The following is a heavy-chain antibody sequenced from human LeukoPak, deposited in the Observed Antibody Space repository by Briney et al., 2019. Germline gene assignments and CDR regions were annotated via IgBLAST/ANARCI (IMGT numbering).Heavy chain of an antibody. CDR3: ARDSPITMILGPGWYFDL. J-gene: IGHJ2*01. Sequence: PSETLSLTCTVSGGSISSGDYYGSWIRQPPGKGLEWIGYIYYSGSTYYNPSLKSRVTISVDTSKNQFSLKLSSVTAADTAVYYCARDSPITMILGPGWYFDLWGRGTLVTVSS. CDR2: IYYSGST. V-gene: IGHV4-30-4*01. D-gene: IGHD3-22*01. CDR1: GGSISSGDYY.